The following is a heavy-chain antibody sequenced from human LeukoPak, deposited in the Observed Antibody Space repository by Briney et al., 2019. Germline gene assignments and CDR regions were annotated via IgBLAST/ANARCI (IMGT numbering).Heavy chain of an antibody. J-gene: IGHJ4*02. CDR2: IYPGDSDT. D-gene: IGHD4-17*01. Sequence: GESLKISCKGSGYSFTTYWIGWVRQMPGKGLEWMGIIYPGDSDTRYSPSFQGHVTISADKSINTTYLHWRTLKASDSAMYYCARAYGDYTGALYWGQGTLVTVSS. CDR3: ARAYGDYTGALY. CDR1: GYSFTTYW. V-gene: IGHV5-51*01.